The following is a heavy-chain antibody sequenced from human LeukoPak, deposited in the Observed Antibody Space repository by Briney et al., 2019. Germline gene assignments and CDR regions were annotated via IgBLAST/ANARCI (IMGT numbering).Heavy chain of an antibody. CDR1: GFTFSDYY. J-gene: IGHJ6*02. Sequence: PGGSLRLSCAASGFTFSDYYMSWIRQAPGKGLEWVSYISSSSSYTNYADSVKGRFTISRDNAKNSLYLQMNSLRAEDTAVYYCARDWGAGSYYYYGMGVWGQGTTVTVSS. V-gene: IGHV3-11*06. CDR3: ARDWGAGSYYYYGMGV. D-gene: IGHD1-26*01. CDR2: ISSSSSYT.